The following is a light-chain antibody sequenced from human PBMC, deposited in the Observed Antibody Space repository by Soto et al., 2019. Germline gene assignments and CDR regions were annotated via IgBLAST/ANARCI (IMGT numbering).Light chain of an antibody. CDR2: EVT. CDR3: QSYDSSLRGYVV. CDR1: NTDVGSYNL. J-gene: IGLJ2*01. V-gene: IGLV2-23*02. Sequence: QSALTQPASVSGSPGQSITISCTGTNTDVGSYNLVSWYQQHPGRAPKLIICEVTERPSGVSNRFSGSKSGNTASLTISGLQPEDEADYYCQSYDSSLRGYVVFGGGTKLTVL.